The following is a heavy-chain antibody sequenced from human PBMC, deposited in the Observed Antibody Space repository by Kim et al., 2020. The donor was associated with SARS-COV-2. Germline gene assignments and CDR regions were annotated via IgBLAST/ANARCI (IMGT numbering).Heavy chain of an antibody. D-gene: IGHD3-16*02. CDR3: ARDYPGGGYPFDY. CDR1: GFTFSSYS. V-gene: IGHV3-21*01. Sequence: GWSLRLSCAASGFTFSSYSMNWVRQAPGKGLELVSSISSSSSYIYYADSVKGRFTISRDNAKNSLYLQMNSLRAEDTAVYYCARDYPGGGYPFDYWGQGTLVTVSS. J-gene: IGHJ4*02. CDR2: ISSSSSYI.